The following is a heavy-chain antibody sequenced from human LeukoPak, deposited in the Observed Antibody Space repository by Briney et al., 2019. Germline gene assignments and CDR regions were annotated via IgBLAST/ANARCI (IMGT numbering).Heavy chain of an antibody. CDR1: GGSISSYY. CDR2: IYYSGST. CDR3: ARTLRYFDWCFDY. J-gene: IGHJ4*02. Sequence: SETLSLTCTVSGGSISSYYWSWIRQPPGKGLEWIGYIYYSGSTNYNPSLKSRVTISVDTSKNQFSLKLSSVTAADTAVYYCARTLRYFDWCFDYWGQGTLVAVSS. D-gene: IGHD3-9*01. V-gene: IGHV4-59*01.